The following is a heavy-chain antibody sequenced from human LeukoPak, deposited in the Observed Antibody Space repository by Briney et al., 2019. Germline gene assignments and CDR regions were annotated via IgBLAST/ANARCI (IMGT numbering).Heavy chain of an antibody. V-gene: IGHV3-30-3*01. J-gene: IGHJ4*02. CDR1: GFTFSSYA. Sequence: GGSLRLSCAASGFTFSSYAMHWVRQAPGKGLEWVAVISYDGSNKYYADSVKGRFTISRDNSKNTLHLQMNSLRAEDTAVYYCAREGVAAASYFDYWGQGTLVTVSS. CDR2: ISYDGSNK. D-gene: IGHD6-13*01. CDR3: AREGVAAASYFDY.